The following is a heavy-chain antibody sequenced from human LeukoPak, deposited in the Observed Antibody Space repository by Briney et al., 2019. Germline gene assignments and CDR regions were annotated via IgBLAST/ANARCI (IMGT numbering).Heavy chain of an antibody. Sequence: PSEALSLTCTVSGDSISSYYWTWIRQPPGKGLEWIGYIYYSGTTNYNPSLKSRVTISVDTSKNQFSLKLSSVTAADTAVYYCASGRPLGFDYWGQGTLVTVSS. D-gene: IGHD1-26*01. J-gene: IGHJ4*02. V-gene: IGHV4-59*01. CDR3: ASGRPLGFDY. CDR2: IYYSGTT. CDR1: GDSISSYY.